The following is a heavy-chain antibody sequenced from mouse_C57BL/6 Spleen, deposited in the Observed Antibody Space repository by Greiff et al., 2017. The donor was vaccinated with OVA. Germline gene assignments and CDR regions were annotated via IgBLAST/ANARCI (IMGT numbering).Heavy chain of an antibody. CDR2: IDPSDSYT. J-gene: IGHJ4*01. Sequence: QVQLQQPGAELVMPGASVKLSCKASGYTFTSYWMHWVKQRPGQGLEWIGEIDPSDSYTNYNQKFKGKSTLTVDKSSSTAYMQLSSLTSEDSAVYYCARFTTEDYAMDYWGQGTSVTVSS. CDR3: ARFTTEDYAMDY. CDR1: GYTFTSYW. D-gene: IGHD2-12*01. V-gene: IGHV1-69*01.